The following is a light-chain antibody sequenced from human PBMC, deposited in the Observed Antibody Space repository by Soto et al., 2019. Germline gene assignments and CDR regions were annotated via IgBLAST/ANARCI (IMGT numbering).Light chain of an antibody. CDR1: SSDVGGYNH. Sequence: QSALTQPASVSGSPGQSITISCTGTSSDVGGYNHVSWYQQHPGKAPKLIIYEVRNRPSGVSNRLSGSTSGNTASLTISGLQDEDEAAYYCSSYTNKNTWVFGGGTKLTVL. CDR3: SSYTNKNTWV. CDR2: EVR. V-gene: IGLV2-14*01. J-gene: IGLJ3*02.